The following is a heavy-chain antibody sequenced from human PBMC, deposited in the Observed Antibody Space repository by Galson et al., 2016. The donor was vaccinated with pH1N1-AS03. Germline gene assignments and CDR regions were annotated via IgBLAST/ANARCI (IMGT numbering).Heavy chain of an antibody. V-gene: IGHV6-1*01. CDR2: TYWRSKWYN. D-gene: IGHD1-1*01. CDR3: AGGRYSGFDI. Sequence: CAISGDSVSSNIDAWNWIRQSPSGGLEWLGRTYWRSKWYNDYAVSVKSRITINPDTSKNQFSLQLNSVTPEDTAVYYCAGGRYSGFDIWGQGAKVTVSS. J-gene: IGHJ3*02. CDR1: GDSVSSNIDA.